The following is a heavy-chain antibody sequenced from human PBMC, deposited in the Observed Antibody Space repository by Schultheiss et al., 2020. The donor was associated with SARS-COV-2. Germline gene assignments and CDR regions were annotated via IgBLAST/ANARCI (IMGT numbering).Heavy chain of an antibody. Sequence: SETLSLTCTVSGGSISSYYWSWIRQHPGKGLEWIGYIYYSGSTYYNPSLKSRVTMSVDTSKNQFSLKLSSVTAADTAVYYCARGRRAISKLAPNWFDPWGQGTLVTVSS. D-gene: IGHD3-3*01. V-gene: IGHV4-59*12. J-gene: IGHJ5*02. CDR2: IYYSGST. CDR1: GGSISSYY. CDR3: ARGRRAISKLAPNWFDP.